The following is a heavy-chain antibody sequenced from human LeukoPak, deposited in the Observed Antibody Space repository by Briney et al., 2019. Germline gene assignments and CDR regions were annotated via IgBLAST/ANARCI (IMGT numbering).Heavy chain of an antibody. CDR3: ARVRDSSASYYFDY. Sequence: GESLKISCKCSGYTFASYWIGWVRQMPGKGLEWMGIIYPGDSDTRYSQSFQGQVTISADKSISPAYLQWSSLQASDTAMYYCARVRDSSASYYFDYWGQGTLVTVSS. CDR1: GYTFASYW. CDR2: IYPGDSDT. J-gene: IGHJ4*02. V-gene: IGHV5-51*01. D-gene: IGHD3-22*01.